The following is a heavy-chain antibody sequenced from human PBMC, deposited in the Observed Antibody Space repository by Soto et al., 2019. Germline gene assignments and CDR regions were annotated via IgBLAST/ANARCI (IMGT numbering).Heavy chain of an antibody. CDR1: GFTFSSYG. J-gene: IGHJ6*02. V-gene: IGHV3-30*18. D-gene: IGHD6-19*01. Sequence: VQLVESGGGVVQPGRSLRLSCAASGFTFSSYGMHWVRQAPGKGLEWVAVISYDGSNKYYADSVKGRFTISRDNSKNTLYLQMNSLRAEDTAVYYCAKDRSAGIYYYYGMDVWGQGTTVTVSS. CDR2: ISYDGSNK. CDR3: AKDRSAGIYYYYGMDV.